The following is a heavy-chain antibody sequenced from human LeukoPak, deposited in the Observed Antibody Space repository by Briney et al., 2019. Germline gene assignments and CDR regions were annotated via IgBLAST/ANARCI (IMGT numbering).Heavy chain of an antibody. V-gene: IGHV4-59*12. D-gene: IGHD6-13*01. CDR3: ARGVSSWYSYGEYEWYFDY. J-gene: IGHJ4*02. CDR2: IYYSGST. CDR1: CGSISSYY. Sequence: SETLSLTCTVSCGSISSYYWIWIRQPPGKGLEWIGYIYYSGSTNYNPSLKSRVTISVDTSKNQFSPKLSPVTSSDTAVYYCARGVSSWYSYGEYEWYFDYWGQGTLVTVSS.